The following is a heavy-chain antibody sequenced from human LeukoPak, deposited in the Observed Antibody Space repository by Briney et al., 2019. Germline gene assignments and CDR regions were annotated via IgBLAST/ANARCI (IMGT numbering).Heavy chain of an antibody. CDR2: IWYDGSNK. J-gene: IGHJ4*02. Sequence: GGSLRLSCAASGFTFSSYSMNWARQAPGKGLEWVAVIWYDGSNKYYADSVKGRFTISRDNSKNTVYLQMNSLRAEDTAVYYCAKDNIPTYYYESSGWGQGTLVTVSS. V-gene: IGHV3-33*06. CDR3: AKDNIPTYYYESSG. CDR1: GFTFSSYS. D-gene: IGHD3-22*01.